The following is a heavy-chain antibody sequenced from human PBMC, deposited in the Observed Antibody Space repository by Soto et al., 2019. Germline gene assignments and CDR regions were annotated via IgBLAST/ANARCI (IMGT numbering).Heavy chain of an antibody. V-gene: IGHV4-4*02. CDR3: ARALDKYYYGMDV. J-gene: IGHJ6*02. CDR1: GGSISSSNW. Sequence: ASETLSLTCAVSGGSISSSNWWSWVRQPPGKGLEWIGEIYHSGSTNYNPSLKSRVTISVDKSKNQFSLKLSSVTAADTAVYYCARALDKYYYGMDVWGQGTTVTVSS. CDR2: IYHSGST.